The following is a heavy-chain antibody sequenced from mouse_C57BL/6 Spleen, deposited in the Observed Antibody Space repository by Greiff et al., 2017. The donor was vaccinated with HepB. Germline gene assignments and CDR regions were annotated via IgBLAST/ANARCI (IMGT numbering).Heavy chain of an antibody. Sequence: EVQVVESGGGLVQPGGSMKLSCAASGFTFSDAWMDWVRQSPEKGLEWVAEIRNKANNHATYYAESVKGRFTISRDDSKSSVYLQMNSLRAEDTGIYYCTRLLLRSYFDYWGQGTTLTVSS. CDR1: GFTFSDAW. CDR3: TRLLLRSYFDY. D-gene: IGHD1-1*01. V-gene: IGHV6-6*01. CDR2: IRNKANNHAT. J-gene: IGHJ2*01.